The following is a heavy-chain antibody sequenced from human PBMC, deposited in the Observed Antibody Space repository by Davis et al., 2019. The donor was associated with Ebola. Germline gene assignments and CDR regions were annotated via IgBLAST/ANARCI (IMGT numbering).Heavy chain of an antibody. Sequence: SLKISCAASGFTFDDYAMHWVRQAPGKGLEWVSGISWNSGSIGYADSVKGRFTISRDNAKNSLYLQMNSLGAEDTALYYCAKARGYGDYREFDYWGQGTLVTVSS. CDR1: GFTFDDYA. D-gene: IGHD4-17*01. CDR3: AKARGYGDYREFDY. J-gene: IGHJ4*02. V-gene: IGHV3-9*01. CDR2: ISWNSGSI.